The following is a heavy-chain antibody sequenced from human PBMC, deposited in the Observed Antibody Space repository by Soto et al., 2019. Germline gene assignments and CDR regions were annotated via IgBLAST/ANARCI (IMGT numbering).Heavy chain of an antibody. CDR2: IYYSGST. J-gene: IGHJ6*02. CDR3: ARDDYSGCYYGMDV. V-gene: IGHV4-59*01. CDR1: GGSISSYY. Sequence: SETLSLTCTVSGGSISSYYWSWIRQPPGKGLEWIGYIYYSGSTNYNPSLKSRVTISVDTSKNQFSLKLSSVTAADTAVYYCARDDYSGCYYGMDVWGQGTTVTVSS. D-gene: IGHD1-26*01.